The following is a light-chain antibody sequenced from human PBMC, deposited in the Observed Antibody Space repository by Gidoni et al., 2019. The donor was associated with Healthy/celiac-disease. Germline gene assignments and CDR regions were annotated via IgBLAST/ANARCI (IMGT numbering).Light chain of an antibody. Sequence: SYELTQPPSVSVAPGQTASITCSGDKLGDKYACWYQQKPGQSPVLVLYQDSKRPSGIPERFSGSNSGNTATLTISGTQAMDEDDYYCQAWDSSTVVFGGGTKLTVL. CDR3: QAWDSSTVV. CDR1: KLGDKY. J-gene: IGLJ2*01. V-gene: IGLV3-1*01. CDR2: QDS.